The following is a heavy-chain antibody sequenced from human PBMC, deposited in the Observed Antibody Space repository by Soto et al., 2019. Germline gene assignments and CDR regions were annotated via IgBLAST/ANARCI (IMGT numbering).Heavy chain of an antibody. CDR1: GFTFSSYW. V-gene: IGHV3-7*01. CDR2: IKQDGSEK. Sequence: GGSLRLSCAASGFTFSSYWMSWVRQAPGKGLEWVANIKQDGSEKYYVASVKGRFTISRDNAKNSLYLQMNSLRAEDTAVYYCARDPNIVATMGSIYYYYGMDVWGQGTTVTVSS. CDR3: ARDPNIVATMGSIYYYYGMDV. D-gene: IGHD5-12*01. J-gene: IGHJ6*02.